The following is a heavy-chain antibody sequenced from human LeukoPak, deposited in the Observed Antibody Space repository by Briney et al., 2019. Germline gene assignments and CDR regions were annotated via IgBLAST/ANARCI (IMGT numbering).Heavy chain of an antibody. CDR2: IYYSGST. CDR3: ARDEQYCSSTSCYRLLLY. Sequence: PSETLSLTCTVSGGSISSHYWSWIRQPPGKGLEWTGYIYYSGSTNYNPSLKSRVTISVDTSKNQFSLKLSSVTAADTAVYYCARDEQYCSSTSCYRLLLYWGQGTLVTVSS. CDR1: GGSISSHY. V-gene: IGHV4-59*11. D-gene: IGHD2-2*02. J-gene: IGHJ4*02.